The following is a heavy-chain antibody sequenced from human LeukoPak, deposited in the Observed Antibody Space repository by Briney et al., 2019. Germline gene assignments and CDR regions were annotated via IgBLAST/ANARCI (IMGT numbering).Heavy chain of an antibody. D-gene: IGHD6-13*01. J-gene: IGHJ3*02. Sequence: PGGSLRLSCAASGFIFSTYTMNWVRQAPGKGLEWVSAISSSSNYIYYADSVRGRFTISRDNAKNSPYLQMNSLRAGDTAVYSCARQGAATGTDAFDIWGQGTVVTVSS. V-gene: IGHV3-21*01. CDR2: ISSSSNYI. CDR1: GFIFSTYT. CDR3: ARQGAATGTDAFDI.